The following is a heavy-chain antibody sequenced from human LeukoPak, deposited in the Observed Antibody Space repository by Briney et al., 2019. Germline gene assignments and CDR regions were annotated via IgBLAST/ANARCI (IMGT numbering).Heavy chain of an antibody. V-gene: IGHV4-4*07. D-gene: IGHD3-10*01. CDR2: IYNSGNT. Sequence: SETLSLTCTVSGGSISSYYWSWIRQPAGKGLEWIGRIYNSGNTNYNPSLKSRVTMSVDTSINQFSLKLSSWSAARTPVYYCARAGPYGSAEPIDYWGQGTLVTVSS. CDR3: ARAGPYGSAEPIDY. CDR1: GGSISSYY. J-gene: IGHJ4*02.